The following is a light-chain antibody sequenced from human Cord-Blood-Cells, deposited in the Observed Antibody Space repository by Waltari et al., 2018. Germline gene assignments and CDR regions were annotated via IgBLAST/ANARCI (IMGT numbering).Light chain of an antibody. CDR2: AAS. V-gene: IGKV1-39*01. Sequence: DIQMHQSPSSLSAFVGDRVNLTCRASQSISSYLHWYQQKPGKAPKLLIYAASSLQSGVPSRFSGSGSGTDFTLTISSLRPEDFATYYCQQSYGTPWTFGQGTKVEIK. CDR1: QSISSY. CDR3: QQSYGTPWT. J-gene: IGKJ1*01.